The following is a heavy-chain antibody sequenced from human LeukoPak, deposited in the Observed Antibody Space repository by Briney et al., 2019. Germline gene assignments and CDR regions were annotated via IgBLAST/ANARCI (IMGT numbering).Heavy chain of an antibody. CDR3: ARVLLGMSAFDL. J-gene: IGHJ3*01. CDR2: IRYDGTNK. CDR1: GFSFNTYG. D-gene: IGHD3-9*01. Sequence: GGSLRLSCAASGFSFNTYGMHWVRQAPGKGLEWVAFIRYDGTNKYYADSVKGRFTISRDNAKNSLFLQMNSLRADDTAVYSCARVLLGMSAFDLWGQGTMVSVSS. V-gene: IGHV3-30*02.